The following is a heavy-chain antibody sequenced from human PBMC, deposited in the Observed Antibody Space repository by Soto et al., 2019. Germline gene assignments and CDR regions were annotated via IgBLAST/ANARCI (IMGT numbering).Heavy chain of an antibody. Sequence: GASVKVSCKASRFTFTSSAMQWVRQARGQRLEWIGWIVVGSGNTNYAQKFQERVTITRDMSTSTAYMELSSLRSEDTAVYYCAADPSASGPDYYYMDVWGKGTTVTVSS. CDR1: RFTFTSSA. CDR3: AADPSASGPDYYYMDV. V-gene: IGHV1-58*02. CDR2: IVVGSGNT. D-gene: IGHD2-15*01. J-gene: IGHJ6*03.